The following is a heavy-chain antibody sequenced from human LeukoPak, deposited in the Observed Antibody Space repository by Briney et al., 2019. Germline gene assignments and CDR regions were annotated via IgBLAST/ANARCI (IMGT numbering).Heavy chain of an antibody. CDR2: SRNKASSYTT. CDR1: GFKFSDHY. D-gene: IGHD3-10*01. CDR3: ARDRGFIGVFYNGIDV. Sequence: GGSLRLSCAASGFKFSDHYIDWVRQAPGKGLEWVGRSRNKASSYTTEYAASVEGRFTISRDVSESSLYLQMNSLRTEDTAVYYCARDRGFIGVFYNGIDVWGQGTTVTVSS. J-gene: IGHJ6*02. V-gene: IGHV3-72*01.